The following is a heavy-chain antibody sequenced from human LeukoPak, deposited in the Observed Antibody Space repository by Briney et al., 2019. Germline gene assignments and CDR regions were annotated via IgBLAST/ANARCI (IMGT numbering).Heavy chain of an antibody. V-gene: IGHV4-59*01. D-gene: IGHD5-18*01. CDR2: IYYSGST. CDR1: GGSISSYY. J-gene: IGHJ5*02. Sequence: PSETLSLTCTVSGGSISSYYWSWIRQPPGKGLEWIGYIYYSGSTNYNPSLKSRVTTSVGTSKNQFSLKLSSVTAADTAVYYCARRAGIPPENWFDPWGQGTLVTVSS. CDR3: ARRAGIPPENWFDP.